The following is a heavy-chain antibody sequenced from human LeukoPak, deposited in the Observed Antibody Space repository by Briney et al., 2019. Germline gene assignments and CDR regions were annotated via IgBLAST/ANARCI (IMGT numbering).Heavy chain of an antibody. Sequence: GGSLRLSCAASGFTFSTYAVNWVRQAPGKGLEWVSAISSSGGTTYYADSVKGRFTISRDNSKNTLYLQMNSLRAEDTAVYYCAKDRHYYDSSGYYYWNFDLWGRGTLVTVSS. CDR3: AKDRHYYDSSGYYYWNFDL. CDR2: ISSSGGTT. V-gene: IGHV3-23*01. CDR1: GFTFSTYA. J-gene: IGHJ2*01. D-gene: IGHD3-22*01.